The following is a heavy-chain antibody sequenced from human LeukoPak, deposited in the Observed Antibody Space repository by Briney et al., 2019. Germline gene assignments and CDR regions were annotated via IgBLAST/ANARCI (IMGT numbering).Heavy chain of an antibody. CDR3: ARGGSGWSWYYYYYMDV. Sequence: SETLSLTCAVYGGSFSGYYWSWIRQPPGKGLEWIGEINHSGSTNYNPSLKSRVTISVDTSKNQFSLKLSSVTAADTAVYYCARGGSGWSWYYYYYMDVWGKGTTVTVSS. D-gene: IGHD6-19*01. V-gene: IGHV4-34*01. CDR1: GGSFSGYY. CDR2: INHSGST. J-gene: IGHJ6*03.